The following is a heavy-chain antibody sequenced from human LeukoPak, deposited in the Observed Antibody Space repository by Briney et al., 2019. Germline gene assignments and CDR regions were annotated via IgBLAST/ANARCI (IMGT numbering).Heavy chain of an antibody. Sequence: SQTLSLTCTVSGGSISSGDYYWSWLRQPPGKGLEWVGYIYYSGSTYYNPSLKSRVTISVDTSKNQFSLKLSSVTAADTAVYYCARQYYYDSSGEDWFDPWGQGTLVTVSS. CDR2: IYYSGST. V-gene: IGHV4-30-4*01. CDR1: GGSISSGDYY. D-gene: IGHD3-22*01. J-gene: IGHJ5*02. CDR3: ARQYYYDSSGEDWFDP.